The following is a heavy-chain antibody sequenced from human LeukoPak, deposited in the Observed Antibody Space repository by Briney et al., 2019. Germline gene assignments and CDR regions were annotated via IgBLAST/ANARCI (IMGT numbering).Heavy chain of an antibody. CDR2: ISGSDGST. Sequence: GGSLRLSCAASGFTFSNYAMNWVRQASGKGLEWVSAISGSDGSTYYADSVKGRFTISRDNSKNTLYLQMNSLRAEDTAVYYCAKDEGIAEAGYFDYWGQGTLVTVSS. J-gene: IGHJ4*02. CDR3: AKDEGIAEAGYFDY. D-gene: IGHD6-19*01. CDR1: GFTFSNYA. V-gene: IGHV3-23*01.